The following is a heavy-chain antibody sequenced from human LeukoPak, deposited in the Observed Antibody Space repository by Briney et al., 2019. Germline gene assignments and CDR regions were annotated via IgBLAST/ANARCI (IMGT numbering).Heavy chain of an antibody. V-gene: IGHV3-7*01. Sequence: GGSLRLSCAASGFTFSSYWMSWVRQAPGKGLEWVANIKQDGSEKYYVDSAKGRFTISRDNAENSLYLQMNSLRAEDTAVYYCAMGGSYSSITTFFDYWGQGTLVTVSS. CDR3: AMGGSYSSITTFFDY. CDR2: IKQDGSEK. J-gene: IGHJ4*02. CDR1: GFTFSSYW. D-gene: IGHD1-26*01.